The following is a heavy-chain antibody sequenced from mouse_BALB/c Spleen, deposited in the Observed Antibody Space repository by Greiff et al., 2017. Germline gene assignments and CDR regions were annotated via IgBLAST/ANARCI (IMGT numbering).Heavy chain of an antibody. J-gene: IGHJ4*01. V-gene: IGHV14-4*02. CDR1: GFNIKDYD. CDR2: IDPENGDT. CDR3: NADAREAMDY. Sequence: EVQLQQSGAELVRSGASVKLSCTASGFNIKDYDMHWVKQRPEQGLEWIGWIDPENGDTEDAPMFPGKATMTADTSSNSTYLKLSSLTSEDTAVYYCNADAREAMDYWGQGTSVTVSS.